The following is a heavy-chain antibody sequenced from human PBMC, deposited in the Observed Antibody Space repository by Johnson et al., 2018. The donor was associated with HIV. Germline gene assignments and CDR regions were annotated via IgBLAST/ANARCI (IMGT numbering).Heavy chain of an antibody. CDR2: IRYDGSNK. Sequence: QVQLVESGGGLVQPGGSLRLSCTAYGINFGSYWMHWFRQAPGKGLEWVAFIRYDGSNKYYADSVKGRFTISRDNFKNTLYLQMNSLRDEDTAVYCCARPYILLQLVSAFDIWGQGTMVTVSS. CDR3: ARPYILLQLVSAFDI. J-gene: IGHJ3*02. V-gene: IGHV3-30*02. CDR1: GINFGSYW. D-gene: IGHD6-6*01.